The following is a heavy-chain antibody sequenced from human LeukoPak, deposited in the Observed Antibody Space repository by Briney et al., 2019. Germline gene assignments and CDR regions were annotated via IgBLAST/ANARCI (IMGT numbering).Heavy chain of an antibody. V-gene: IGHV3-23*01. CDR1: GFTFSRYS. CDR3: AKDSGGTYFYYYYYMDV. D-gene: IGHD1-26*01. J-gene: IGHJ6*03. Sequence: GGSLRLSCAASGFTFSRYSMSWVRQAPGKGLEWVSAISGSGTTLYYADSVKGRFTISRDNSKNTLYLQINSLRAEDTAVYYCAKDSGGTYFYYYYYMDVWGKGTTVTVSS. CDR2: ISGSGTTL.